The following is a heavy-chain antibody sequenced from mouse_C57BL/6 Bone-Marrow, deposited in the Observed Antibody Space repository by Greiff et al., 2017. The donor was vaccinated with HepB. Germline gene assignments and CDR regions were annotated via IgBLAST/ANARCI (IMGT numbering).Heavy chain of an antibody. V-gene: IGHV5-12*01. CDR3: ARHDDGYYPAWFAY. Sequence: EVKLVESGGGLVQPGGSLKLSCAASGFTFSDYYMYWVRQTPEKRLEWVAYISNGGGSTYYPDTVKGRFTISRDNAKNTLYLQMSLLKSEDTAMYYCARHDDGYYPAWFAYWGQGTLVTVSA. J-gene: IGHJ3*01. CDR2: ISNGGGST. D-gene: IGHD2-3*01. CDR1: GFTFSDYY.